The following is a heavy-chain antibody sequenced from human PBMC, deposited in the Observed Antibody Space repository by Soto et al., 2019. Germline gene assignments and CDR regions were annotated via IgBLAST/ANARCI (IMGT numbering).Heavy chain of an antibody. Sequence: PSETLSLTCAVSGGSISSGGYYWSWIRQHPGKGLGWIGYIYYSGSTYYNPSLKSRVTISVDTSKNQFSLKLSSVTAADTAVYYCARVSRFVWDIVVVPGPSHMDVWGQGTTVTVSS. CDR1: GGSISSGGYY. D-gene: IGHD2-2*01. CDR2: IYYSGST. J-gene: IGHJ6*02. CDR3: ARVSRFVWDIVVVPGPSHMDV. V-gene: IGHV4-31*11.